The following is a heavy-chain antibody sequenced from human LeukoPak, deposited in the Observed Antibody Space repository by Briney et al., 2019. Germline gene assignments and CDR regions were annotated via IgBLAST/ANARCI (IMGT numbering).Heavy chain of an antibody. Sequence: GGSLRLSCAASGFTFSSYGMHWVRQAPAKGLEWVAVIWYDGSNKYYADSVKGRFTISRDNSKNTLYLQMNSLRAEDTAVYYCAKFGDTAMADSFDYWGQGTLVTVSS. J-gene: IGHJ4*02. D-gene: IGHD5-18*01. V-gene: IGHV3-33*06. CDR1: GFTFSSYG. CDR2: IWYDGSNK. CDR3: AKFGDTAMADSFDY.